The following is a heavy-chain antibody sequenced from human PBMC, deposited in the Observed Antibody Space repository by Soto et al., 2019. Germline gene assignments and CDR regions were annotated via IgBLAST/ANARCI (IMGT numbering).Heavy chain of an antibody. J-gene: IGHJ3*01. D-gene: IGHD5-12*01. V-gene: IGHV3-23*01. Sequence: PGGSLRLSCAASGFIFTNYAMNWVRQAPGKGLGWVSVIGGRGNSAYYADSVQGRFTISRDNSKNTLSLQMSSLTADDTAIYYCVREGRGSFDFWGRGTRVTVSS. CDR3: VREGRGSFDF. CDR2: IGGRGNSA. CDR1: GFIFTNYA.